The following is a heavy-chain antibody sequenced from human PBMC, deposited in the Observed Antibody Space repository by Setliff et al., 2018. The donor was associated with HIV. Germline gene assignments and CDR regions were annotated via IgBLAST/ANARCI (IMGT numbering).Heavy chain of an antibody. Sequence: WASVKVSCKASGYTFTNYAIHWVRQAPGQRLEWMGWINAGYGNTKYSQKFQGRVTITRDTSETTAYMELSSLTSEDTAVYYCARPVTGADYFDYWGQGTLVTVSS. V-gene: IGHV1-3*01. CDR1: GYTFTNYA. D-gene: IGHD7-27*01. CDR3: ARPVTGADYFDY. J-gene: IGHJ4*02. CDR2: INAGYGNT.